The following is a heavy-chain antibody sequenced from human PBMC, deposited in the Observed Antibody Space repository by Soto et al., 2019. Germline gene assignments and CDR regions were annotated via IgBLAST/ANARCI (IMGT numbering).Heavy chain of an antibody. CDR1: GFTFNNYA. J-gene: IGHJ4*02. CDR2: ISGGGDTT. D-gene: IGHD3-10*01. V-gene: IGHV3-23*01. Sequence: EVQLLESGGGLVQPGGSLRLSCAASGFTFNNYAMTWVCQAPGKGLEWVSAISGGGDTTSYADSVKGRFTVSRDGSKNTLYLQMSSLRAEDTALYYCAKGRGGSGSLTPRVDFWGQGTLVTVSS. CDR3: AKGRGGSGSLTPRVDF.